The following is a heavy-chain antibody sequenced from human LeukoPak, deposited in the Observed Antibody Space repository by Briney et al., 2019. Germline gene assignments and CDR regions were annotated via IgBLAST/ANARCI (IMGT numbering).Heavy chain of an antibody. CDR1: GYSISSGYY. CDR3: ARGGSYNSGVDY. J-gene: IGHJ4*02. V-gene: IGHV4-38-2*02. Sequence: PSETLSLTCNVSGYSISSGYYWAWIRQSPGKGLEWIGSIYHSGSTYYNPSLKSRVTMSVDTSKKQFSLNLSSVTAADTAVYYCARGGSYNSGVDYWGQGTLVTVSS. CDR2: IYHSGST. D-gene: IGHD1-26*01.